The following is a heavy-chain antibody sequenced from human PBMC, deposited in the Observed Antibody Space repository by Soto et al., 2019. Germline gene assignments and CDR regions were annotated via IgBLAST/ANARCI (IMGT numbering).Heavy chain of an antibody. CDR2: ISYSGST. CDR3: ARQSYDSSVYYLKYYFDF. Sequence: KPSETLSLTCTVSGGSISSYYWSWIRQPPGKGLEVIGYISYSGSTNYNPSLKSRVTISVDTSKNQFSLKLTSVTAADTAVYYCARQSYDSSVYYLKYYFDFWGHGTLVTVSS. CDR1: GGSISSYY. D-gene: IGHD3-22*01. J-gene: IGHJ4*01. V-gene: IGHV4-59*01.